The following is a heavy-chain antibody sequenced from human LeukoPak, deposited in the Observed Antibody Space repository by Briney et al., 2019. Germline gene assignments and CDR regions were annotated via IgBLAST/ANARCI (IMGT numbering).Heavy chain of an antibody. CDR2: KNTNSDKA. CDR1: GYTFNSYD. J-gene: IGHJ4*02. Sequence: ASVNVFCKASGYTFNSYDIKWVRQATGQGLEGMAWKNTNSDKAGSAQVFQGRVTMTSSASISTVPMQLSSLRFEDTAVYYCARGAAGWLRSAFDSWGQGALVTVSS. D-gene: IGHD5-24*01. V-gene: IGHV1-8*01. CDR3: ARGAAGWLRSAFDS.